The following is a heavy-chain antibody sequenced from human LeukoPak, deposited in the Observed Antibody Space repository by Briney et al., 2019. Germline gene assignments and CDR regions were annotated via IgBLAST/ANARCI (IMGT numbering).Heavy chain of an antibody. J-gene: IGHJ5*01. CDR2: MNPNSGNT. Sequence: GASVKVSRKASGYTFTNYNINWVRQAAGQGLEWMGWMNPNSGNTGYAQKFQGRVTMTRDTSISTAYMELGSLRSEDTAMYYCAKQGNYFGSGSYYGNWFDFWGQGNLVTVSS. D-gene: IGHD3-10*01. CDR3: AKQGNYFGSGSYYGNWFDF. V-gene: IGHV1-8*01. CDR1: GYTFTNYN.